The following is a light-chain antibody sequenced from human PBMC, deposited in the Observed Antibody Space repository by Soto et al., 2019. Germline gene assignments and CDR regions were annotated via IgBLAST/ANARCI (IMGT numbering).Light chain of an antibody. CDR3: HQRQSWPRT. J-gene: IGKJ1*01. CDR2: HTS. CDR1: QTVNSR. Sequence: EIVLTQSPATLSSSPGERATLSCRASQTVNSRLAWYQHKPGQAPRLLIYHTSNRATGIPARFSGSGSGTDFTLTISSLEPEDFAVYYCHQRQSWPRTCGQGTKVEIK. V-gene: IGKV3-11*01.